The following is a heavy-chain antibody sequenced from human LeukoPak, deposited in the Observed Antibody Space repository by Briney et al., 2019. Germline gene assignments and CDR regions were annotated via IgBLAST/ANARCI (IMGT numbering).Heavy chain of an antibody. CDR3: ASTVTTYFDY. V-gene: IGHV4-34*01. D-gene: IGHD4-17*01. CDR2: INHSGST. Sequence: SETLSLTCAVYGGSFSGYYWSWIRQPPGKGLEWIGEINHSGSTNYNPSLKSRVTISVDTSKNQFSLKLSSVTAADTAVYYCASTVTTYFDYWGQGTLVTVSP. J-gene: IGHJ4*02. CDR1: GGSFSGYY.